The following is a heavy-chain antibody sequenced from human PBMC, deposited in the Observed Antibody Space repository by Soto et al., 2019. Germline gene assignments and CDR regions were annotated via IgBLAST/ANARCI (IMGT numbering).Heavy chain of an antibody. CDR1: GYTFTSYG. D-gene: IGHD3-3*01. V-gene: IGHV1-18*01. CDR3: ARDITIFGVVMAPFDY. J-gene: IGHJ4*02. Sequence: ASVKVSCEASGYTFTSYGISWVRQAPGQGLEWMGWISAYNGNTNYAQKLQGRVTMTTDTSTSTAYMELRSLRSDDTAVYYCARDITIFGVVMAPFDYWGQGTLVTVSS. CDR2: ISAYNGNT.